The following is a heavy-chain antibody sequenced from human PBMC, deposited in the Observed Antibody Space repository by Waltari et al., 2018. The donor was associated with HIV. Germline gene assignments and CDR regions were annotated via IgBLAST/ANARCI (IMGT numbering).Heavy chain of an antibody. J-gene: IGHJ6*02. CDR1: GGSISSYY. CDR2: IYTSGST. V-gene: IGHV4-4*07. Sequence: QVQLQESGPGLVKPSETLSLTCTVSGGSISSYYWSWIRQPAGKGLEWIGRIYTSGSTNYNPSLKSRVTMSVDTSKNQFSLKLSSVTAADTAVYYCARAQGTVVMEAFYYYYYGMDVWGQGTTVTVSS. CDR3: ARAQGTVVMEAFYYYYYGMDV. D-gene: IGHD2-15*01.